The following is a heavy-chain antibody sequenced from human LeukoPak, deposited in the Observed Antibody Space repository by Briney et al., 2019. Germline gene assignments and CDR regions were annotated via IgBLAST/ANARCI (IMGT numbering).Heavy chain of an antibody. J-gene: IGHJ4*02. D-gene: IGHD2-2*01. CDR3: ARVLYGSRVNVIDS. Sequence: GGSLRLSCAASGFTFSNYWINWVRQAPGKGLEWLANMNEYGSEKYYVDSVRGRFTISRDNAENSLFLHMNSLRVEDTAVYRCARVLYGSRVNVIDSWGPGTLVTVSS. CDR1: GFTFSNYW. V-gene: IGHV3-7*04. CDR2: MNEYGSEK.